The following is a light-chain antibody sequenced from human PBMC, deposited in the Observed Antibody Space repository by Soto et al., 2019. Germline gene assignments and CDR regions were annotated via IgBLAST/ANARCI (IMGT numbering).Light chain of an antibody. J-gene: IGLJ2*01. V-gene: IGLV2-23*02. CDR3: CSYAGSSTYVV. CDR2: EVS. CDR1: SSDVGSYNL. Sequence: QSALTQPASVSGSPGQSITISCTGTSSDVGSYNLVSWYQQHPGKAPKLMFCEVSKRPSGVSNRFSGSKSGNTASLTISGLQAEDEADYYCCSYAGSSTYVVFGGGTKLTVL.